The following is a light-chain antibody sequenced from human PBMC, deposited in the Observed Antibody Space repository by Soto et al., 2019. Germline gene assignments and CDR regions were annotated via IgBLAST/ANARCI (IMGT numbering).Light chain of an antibody. CDR2: DAS. J-gene: IGKJ1*01. CDR3: QQYNNWWT. V-gene: IGKV1-5*01. Sequence: GDRVTITCRASQSISSWLAWYRQKPGKAPKLLIYDASSLESGVPSRFSGSGSGTEFTLTISSLQSEDFAVYYCQQYNNWWTFGQGTKV. CDR1: QSISSW.